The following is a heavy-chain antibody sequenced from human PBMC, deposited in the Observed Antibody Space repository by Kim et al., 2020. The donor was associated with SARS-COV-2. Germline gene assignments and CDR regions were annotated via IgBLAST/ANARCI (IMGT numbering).Heavy chain of an antibody. CDR3: ARPHGSGSYGIRYNWFDP. Sequence: ASVKVSCKASGYTFTSYGISWVRQAPGQGLEWMGWISAYNGNTNYAQKLQGRVTMTTDTSTSTAYMELRSLRSDDTAVYYCARPHGSGSYGIRYNWFDPWGQGTLVTVSS. V-gene: IGHV1-18*01. D-gene: IGHD3-10*01. CDR2: ISAYNGNT. CDR1: GYTFTSYG. J-gene: IGHJ5*02.